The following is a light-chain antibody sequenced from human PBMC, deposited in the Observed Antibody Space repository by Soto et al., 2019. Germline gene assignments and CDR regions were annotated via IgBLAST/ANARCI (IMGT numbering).Light chain of an antibody. CDR3: QSYDTILSGSI. V-gene: IGLV1-40*01. J-gene: IGLJ2*01. CDR1: SSNIGAGYD. CDR2: GNN. Sequence: QSVLTQPPSVSGAPGQRVTISCTGSSSNIGAGYDVHWYQQVPGTAPKLLIYGNNNRPSGVTDRFSASRSGTSASLTITGLQAEDEADYYCQSYDTILSGSIFGGGTKLTVL.